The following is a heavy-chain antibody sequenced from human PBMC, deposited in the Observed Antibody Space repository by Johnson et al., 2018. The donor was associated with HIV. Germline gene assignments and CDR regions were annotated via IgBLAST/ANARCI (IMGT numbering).Heavy chain of an antibody. J-gene: IGHJ3*02. V-gene: IGHV3-20*04. D-gene: IGHD3-16*01. CDR2: VNWNGGST. CDR1: AFTFDDYG. Sequence: VQLVESGGGVVRPGGSLTLSCEASAFTFDDYGMSWVRQGPGKGQEWVSGVNWNGGSTGYADSVKGRFTVSRDNAKNSFYLQMNSLRAEDTAVYYCARDMSDSAWGDAFDIWGQGTMVTVSS. CDR3: ARDMSDSAWGDAFDI.